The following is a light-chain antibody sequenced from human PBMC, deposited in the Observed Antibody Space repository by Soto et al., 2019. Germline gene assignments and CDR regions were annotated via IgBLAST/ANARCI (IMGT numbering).Light chain of an antibody. CDR1: QSVSSN. J-gene: IGKJ1*01. CDR2: GTS. Sequence: EIVMTQSPATLSVSPGERATLSCRTSQSVSSNLAWYQQKPGQAPRLLIYGTSTRATGIPARFSGSGSGTDFTLSLTGPQSEEFGVYYCQHYYYLSRTFGQRTKVEVK. V-gene: IGKV3-15*01. CDR3: QHYYYLSRT.